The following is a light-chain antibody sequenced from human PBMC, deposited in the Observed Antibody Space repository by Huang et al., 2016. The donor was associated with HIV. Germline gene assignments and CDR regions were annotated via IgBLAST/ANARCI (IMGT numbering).Light chain of an antibody. J-gene: IGKJ1*01. CDR1: QRISIKY. CDR3: QQFGSSPWT. V-gene: IGKV3-20*01. Sequence: EIVLTQSPGTLSLSPGERATLSCRASQRISIKYLAWYQHKPGQAPRLLVDGATRAAGIPDRFSGSGSETESTLTISKLEPEDIGVYYCQQFGSSPWTFGQGTKVEI. CDR2: GA.